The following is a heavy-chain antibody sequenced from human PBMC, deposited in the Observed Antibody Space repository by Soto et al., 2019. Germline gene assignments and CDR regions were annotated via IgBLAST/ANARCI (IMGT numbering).Heavy chain of an antibody. CDR1: GYAFTNYG. CDR3: ARDIISTTLFLDY. CDR2: ISAYNGDT. J-gene: IGHJ4*02. Sequence: QVHLVQSGPEAKKPGASVRVSCKASGYAFTNYGITWVRLAPGQGLEWLGWISAYNGDTNYAEKFQDRVPMTTDTSTSTAYMELRSLRPDDTAVYFCARDIISTTLFLDYWGQGTQVTVSS. V-gene: IGHV1-18*04. D-gene: IGHD3-3*02.